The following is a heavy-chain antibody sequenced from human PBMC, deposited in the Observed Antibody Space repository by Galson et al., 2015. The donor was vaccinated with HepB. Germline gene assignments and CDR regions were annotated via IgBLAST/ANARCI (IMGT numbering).Heavy chain of an antibody. CDR2: ISGSGQST. CDR1: GFTFPNFA. V-gene: IGHV3-23*01. Sequence: SLRLSCAASGFTFPNFAMSWVRQAPGKGLEWVAGISGSGQSTHYADSVKGLFTISRDNSKNTLYLQMTSLRGEDMALYYCTKDREAPYDFLYYFDYWGQGTLVTVSS. D-gene: IGHD3/OR15-3a*01. J-gene: IGHJ4*02. CDR3: TKDREAPYDFLYYFDY.